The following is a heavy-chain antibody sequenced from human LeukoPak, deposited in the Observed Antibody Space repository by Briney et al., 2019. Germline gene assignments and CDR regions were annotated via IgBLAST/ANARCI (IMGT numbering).Heavy chain of an antibody. CDR2: ISAYNGNT. CDR3: ARDHYYDSRDADY. J-gene: IGHJ4*02. D-gene: IGHD3-22*01. Sequence: ASVNVSYKASGYTFTSYGISWVRQAPGQGLEVMGWISAYNGNTNYAQKLQGRVTMTTDTSTSTAYMELRGLRSDDTAVYYCARDHYYDSRDADYWGQGTLVTVSS. V-gene: IGHV1-18*01. CDR1: GYTFTSYG.